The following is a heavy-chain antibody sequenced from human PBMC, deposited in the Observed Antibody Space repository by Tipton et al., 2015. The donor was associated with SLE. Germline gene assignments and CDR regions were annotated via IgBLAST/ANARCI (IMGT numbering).Heavy chain of an antibody. V-gene: IGHV4-4*07. CDR2: IHTRGST. CDR3: ARMNGGNGYWFDP. D-gene: IGHD4-23*01. CDR1: DGSITNYY. Sequence: TLSLTCTVSDGSITNYYWSWIRQPAGKGLEWIGRIHTRGSTNHNPSLTSRITMSIDTSKNQFSLKLNSVTAADTAVYFCARMNGGNGYWFDPWGQGTLVTVSS. J-gene: IGHJ5*02.